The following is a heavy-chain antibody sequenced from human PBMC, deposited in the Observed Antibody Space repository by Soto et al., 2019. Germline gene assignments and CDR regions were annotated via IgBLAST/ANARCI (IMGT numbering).Heavy chain of an antibody. Sequence: GGSLRLSCAASGFTFGSYAMGWVRQAPGKGLEWVSSVGPSGASTKYADSVKGRFTVSRDIFKSTLYLHMSSLRAEDTTLYFCAKLYYYDSTGYFRHFDNWGQGTLVTVSS. CDR2: VGPSGAST. V-gene: IGHV3-23*01. CDR1: GFTFGSYA. CDR3: AKLYYYDSTGYFRHFDN. J-gene: IGHJ4*02. D-gene: IGHD3-22*01.